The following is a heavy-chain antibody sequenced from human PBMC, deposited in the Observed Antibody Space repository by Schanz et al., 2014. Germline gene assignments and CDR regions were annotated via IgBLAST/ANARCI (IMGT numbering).Heavy chain of an antibody. Sequence: EVHLVESGGGLVQPGGSLRLSCGVSGFTASSHSMNWVRQAPGKGLEWVSSISSRSSHIYYADSVKGRFTVSRDNAKNSVYLQMNGRRVEDTAVYYCVRERTNYGGNSYFFDHWGQGTLVTVSS. D-gene: IGHD2-21*02. J-gene: IGHJ4*02. V-gene: IGHV3-21*01. CDR3: VRERTNYGGNSYFFDH. CDR2: ISSRSSHI. CDR1: GFTASSHS.